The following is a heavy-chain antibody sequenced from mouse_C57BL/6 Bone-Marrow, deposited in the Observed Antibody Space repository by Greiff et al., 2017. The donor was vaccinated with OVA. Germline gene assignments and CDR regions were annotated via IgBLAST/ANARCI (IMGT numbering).Heavy chain of an antibody. Sequence: QVQLQQPGAELVKPGASVKLSCKASGYTFTSYWMHWVKQRPGQGLEWIGMIHPNSGSTNYNEKFKSKATLTVDKSSSTAYMQLSSLTSEDSAVYDCARSGKLGRGFAYWGQGTLVTVSA. CDR1: GYTFTSYW. D-gene: IGHD4-1*01. CDR3: ARSGKLGRGFAY. V-gene: IGHV1-64*01. CDR2: IHPNSGST. J-gene: IGHJ3*01.